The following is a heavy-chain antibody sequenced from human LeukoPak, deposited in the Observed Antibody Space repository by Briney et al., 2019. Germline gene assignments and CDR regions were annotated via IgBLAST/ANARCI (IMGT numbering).Heavy chain of an antibody. CDR2: ISAYNGNT. CDR1: GYTFTSYG. J-gene: IGHJ4*02. Sequence: ASVKVSCKASGYTFTSYGISWVRQAPGQGREWMGWISAYNGNTNYAQKLQGRVTMTTDTSTSTAYMELRSLRSDATAVYYCASDLDCSGGSCYSLKPFDYWGQGTLVTVSS. D-gene: IGHD2-15*01. V-gene: IGHV1-18*01. CDR3: ASDLDCSGGSCYSLKPFDY.